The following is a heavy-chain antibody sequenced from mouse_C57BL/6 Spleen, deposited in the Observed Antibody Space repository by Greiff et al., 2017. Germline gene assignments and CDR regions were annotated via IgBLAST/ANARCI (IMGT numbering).Heavy chain of an antibody. Sequence: VQLQQSGPGLVKPSQSLSLTCSVTGYSITSGYYWNWIRQFPGNKLEWMGYISYDGSNNYNPSLKNRISITRDTSKNQFFLKLNSVTTEDTATYYCARENSSGDHNWGQDTTLTVSS. CDR1: GYSITSGYY. CDR2: ISYDGSN. V-gene: IGHV3-6*01. D-gene: IGHD3-1*01. CDR3: ARENSSGDHN. J-gene: IGHJ2*01.